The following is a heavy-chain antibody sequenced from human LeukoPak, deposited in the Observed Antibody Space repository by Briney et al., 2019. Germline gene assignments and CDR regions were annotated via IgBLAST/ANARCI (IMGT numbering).Heavy chain of an antibody. J-gene: IGHJ4*02. CDR1: GGSISSYY. D-gene: IGHD3-10*01. V-gene: IGHV4-59*01. Sequence: PSETLSLTCTVSGGSISSYYWSWIRQPPGKGLEWIGYIYYSGSTNYNPSLKSRVTISVDTSKNQFSLKLSSVTAADTAVYYCARATKEGGGSYITQGGNYFDYWGQGTLVTVSS. CDR2: IYYSGST. CDR3: ARATKEGGGSYITQGGNYFDY.